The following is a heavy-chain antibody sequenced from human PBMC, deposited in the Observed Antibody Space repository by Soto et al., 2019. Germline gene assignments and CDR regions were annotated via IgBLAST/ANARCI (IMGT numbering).Heavy chain of an antibody. J-gene: IGHJ4*02. CDR3: ARAPVEQLVPNYFDY. V-gene: IGHV4-59*01. D-gene: IGHD6-6*01. CDR2: IYYSGST. Sequence: PSETLSLTCTVSGGSISSYYWSWIRQPPGKGLEWIGYIYYSGSTNYNPSLKSRVTISVDTSKNQFSLKLSSVTAADTAVYYCARAPVEQLVPNYFDYWGQGTLVTVSS. CDR1: GGSISSYY.